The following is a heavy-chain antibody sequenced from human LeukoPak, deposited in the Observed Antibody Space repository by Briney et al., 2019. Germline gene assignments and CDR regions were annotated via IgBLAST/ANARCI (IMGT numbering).Heavy chain of an antibody. Sequence: GGSLRLSCAASGFSFSSYWMSWVRQAPGKGLEWVANIKQDGSEKYYVDSVKGRFTISRDNAKNSLYLQMNSLRAEDTAVYYCARDKGIAVAGSGFFDPWGQGTLVTVSS. J-gene: IGHJ5*02. CDR3: ARDKGIAVAGSGFFDP. CDR2: IKQDGSEK. V-gene: IGHV3-7*01. CDR1: GFSFSSYW. D-gene: IGHD6-19*01.